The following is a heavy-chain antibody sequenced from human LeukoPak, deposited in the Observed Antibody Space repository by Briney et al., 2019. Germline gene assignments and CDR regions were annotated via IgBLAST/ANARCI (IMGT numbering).Heavy chain of an antibody. CDR2: ISTSSNYI. J-gene: IGHJ4*02. D-gene: IGHD6-19*01. V-gene: IGHV3-21*01. Sequence: GGSLSLSCAASGFTFSNYKMNWVRQAPGKGLEWVSFISTSSNYIYYSDSVKGRFTISRDNAKNSLFVHMNSLRAEDTAVYYCATVSDGWSGYWGQGTLVTVSS. CDR1: GFTFSNYK. CDR3: ATVSDGWSGY.